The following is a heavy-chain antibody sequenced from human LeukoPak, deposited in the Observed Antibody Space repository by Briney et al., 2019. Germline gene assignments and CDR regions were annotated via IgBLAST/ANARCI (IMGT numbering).Heavy chain of an antibody. Sequence: GGSLRLSCAASGFTFSSYGMHWVRQAPGKGLEWVAVISYDGSNKYYADSVKGRFTISRDNSKNTLYLQMNSLRAEDTAVYYCAKSYSSSWRDEYFDYWGQGTLVTVPS. J-gene: IGHJ4*02. CDR2: ISYDGSNK. CDR3: AKSYSSSWRDEYFDY. CDR1: GFTFSSYG. D-gene: IGHD6-13*01. V-gene: IGHV3-30*18.